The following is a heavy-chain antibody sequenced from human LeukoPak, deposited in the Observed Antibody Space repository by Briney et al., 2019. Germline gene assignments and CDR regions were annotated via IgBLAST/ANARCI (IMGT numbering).Heavy chain of an antibody. J-gene: IGHJ4*02. CDR3: ARYRALRYHFEYSSGYFDY. V-gene: IGHV1-2*02. CDR2: INPNSGGT. D-gene: IGHD3-22*01. Sequence: GASVKVSCKASGYTFTGYYMHWVRQAPAQGLEGMGWINPNSGGTNYAQKFQGRVTMTRDTSISTAYMELSRLRPDDTAVYYCARYRALRYHFEYSSGYFDYWGQGTLVTVSS. CDR1: GYTFTGYY.